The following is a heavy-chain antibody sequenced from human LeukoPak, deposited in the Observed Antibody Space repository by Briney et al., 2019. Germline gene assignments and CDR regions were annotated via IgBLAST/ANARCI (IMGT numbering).Heavy chain of an antibody. CDR3: AKDTSPPRSRCEIDAFDI. Sequence: GGSLRLSCAASGFTFSSYAISWVRQAPGKGLEGVSAISGRGVSTYYPDSVKGRFTISRANSKNTLYLQMNSLRAEATAVYYCAKDTSPPRSRCEIDAFDIWGQGTMVTVSS. D-gene: IGHD2-8*01. J-gene: IGHJ3*02. CDR2: ISGRGVST. CDR1: GFTFSSYA. V-gene: IGHV3-23*01.